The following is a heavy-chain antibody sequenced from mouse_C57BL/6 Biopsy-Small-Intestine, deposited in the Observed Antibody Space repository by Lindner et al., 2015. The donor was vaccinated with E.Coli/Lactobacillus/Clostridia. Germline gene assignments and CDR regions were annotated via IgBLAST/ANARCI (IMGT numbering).Heavy chain of an antibody. CDR3: VRGKWVQFRGEGRPDYYFYGMDV. V-gene: IGHV1-81*01. D-gene: IGHD1-1*01. CDR2: IIPFFATT. CDR1: GGTFSNYA. J-gene: IGHJ1*01. Sequence: SVKVSCKASGGTFSNYAFSWVRQAPGQGLEWMGGIIPFFATTNYAQKFQGRVTITADRSTSTVYIELSSLRSEDSAVHYCVRGKWVQFRGEGRPDYYFYGMDVWGQGTTVTVSS.